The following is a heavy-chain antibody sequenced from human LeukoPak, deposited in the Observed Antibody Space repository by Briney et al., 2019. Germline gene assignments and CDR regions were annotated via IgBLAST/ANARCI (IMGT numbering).Heavy chain of an antibody. CDR1: GFTFSNHG. CDR2: ISPSGDIT. Sequence: GGSLRLSCTASGFTFSNHGMDWVRQAPGKGLEWVSGISPSGDITYYADSVKGRFTISRDNSKNTLYLEVIGLTAEDTAVYYCAKDDAWLRFGEWSQGTLVTVSS. D-gene: IGHD3-10*01. CDR3: AKDDAWLRFGE. J-gene: IGHJ4*02. V-gene: IGHV3-23*01.